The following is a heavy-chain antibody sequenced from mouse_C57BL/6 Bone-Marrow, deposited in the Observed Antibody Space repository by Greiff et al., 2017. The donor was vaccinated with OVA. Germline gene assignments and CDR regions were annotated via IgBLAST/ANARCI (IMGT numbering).Heavy chain of an antibody. CDR1: GYTFTDYN. D-gene: IGHD1-1*02. CDR3: ARDYGPWYFDV. J-gene: IGHJ1*03. Sequence: EVQLQQSGPELVKPGASVKIPCKASGYTFTDYNMDWVKQSHGKSLEWIGDINPNNGGTIYNQKFKGKATLTVDKSSSTAYMELRSLTSEDSAIYYCARDYGPWYFDVWGTGTTVTVSS. V-gene: IGHV1-18*01. CDR2: INPNNGGT.